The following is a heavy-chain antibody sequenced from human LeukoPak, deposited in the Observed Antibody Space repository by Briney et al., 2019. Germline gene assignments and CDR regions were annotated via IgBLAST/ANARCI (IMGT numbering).Heavy chain of an antibody. Sequence: GGSLRLSCAASGFTFSSYGMHWVRQAPGKGLEWVAVISYDGSNKYYADSVKGRFTISRGNSKNTLYLQMNSLRAEDTAVYYCAKESMTTVIDIWGQGTMVTVSS. J-gene: IGHJ3*02. CDR2: ISYDGSNK. V-gene: IGHV3-30*18. D-gene: IGHD4-11*01. CDR1: GFTFSSYG. CDR3: AKESMTTVIDI.